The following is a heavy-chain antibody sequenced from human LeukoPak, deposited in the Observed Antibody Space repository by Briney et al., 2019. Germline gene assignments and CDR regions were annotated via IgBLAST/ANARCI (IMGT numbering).Heavy chain of an antibody. CDR1: GGSISGYY. V-gene: IGHV4-4*07. CDR2: IYTSGNT. J-gene: IGHJ3*01. D-gene: IGHD3-22*01. CDR3: ARQSDSSGYYYLGAFDF. Sequence: PSETLSLTCTVSGGSISGYYWSWIRQPAGKGLEWIGRIYTSGNTNYNPSLTSRLTMSVDTSKNQFSLKLSSVTAADTAVYYCARQSDSSGYYYLGAFDFWGQGTMVTVSS.